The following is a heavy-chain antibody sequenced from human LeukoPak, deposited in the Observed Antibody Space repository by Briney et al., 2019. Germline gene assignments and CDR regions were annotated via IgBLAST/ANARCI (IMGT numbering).Heavy chain of an antibody. CDR3: AKRTLPYDMDV. J-gene: IGHJ6*02. CDR2: ISGSGCST. V-gene: IGHV3-23*01. CDR1: GFTFSSYG. Sequence: PGGSLRLSCAASGFTFSSYGVRWVRQAPGKGLEWVSSISGSGCSTYYADSVKGRFTISRDNSKNTLYLQMDSLRDEDTAVYYCAKRTLPYDMDVWGQGTTVTVSS. D-gene: IGHD1-7*01.